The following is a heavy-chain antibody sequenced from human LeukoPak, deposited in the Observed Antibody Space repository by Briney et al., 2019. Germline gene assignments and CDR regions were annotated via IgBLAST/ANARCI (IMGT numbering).Heavy chain of an antibody. CDR2: ISYDGSNK. D-gene: IGHD6-6*01. Sequence: PGGSLRLSCAASGFTFSSYAMHWVRQAPGKGLEWVAVISYDGSNKYYADSVKGRFTISRDNSKNTLYLQMNSLRAEDTAVYYCARVVQQLVEGYYFDYWGQGTLVTVSS. CDR3: ARVVQQLVEGYYFDY. J-gene: IGHJ4*02. CDR1: GFTFSSYA. V-gene: IGHV3-30-3*01.